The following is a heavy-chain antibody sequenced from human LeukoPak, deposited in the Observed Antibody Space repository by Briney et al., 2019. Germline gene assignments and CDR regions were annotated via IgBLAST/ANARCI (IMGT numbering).Heavy chain of an antibody. V-gene: IGHV4-34*01. J-gene: IGHJ4*02. Sequence: SETLSLIRAVYGVSFSGYYFSWIRQPPRRGVEWVGEINHSGSTNYNPYLKSRVTISVDTSKTQCSLTLSPVTAADTAVYYCARAGESSSWYAARFDYWGQGTLVTVSS. CDR3: ARAGESSSWYAARFDY. CDR2: INHSGST. D-gene: IGHD6-13*01. CDR1: GVSFSGYY.